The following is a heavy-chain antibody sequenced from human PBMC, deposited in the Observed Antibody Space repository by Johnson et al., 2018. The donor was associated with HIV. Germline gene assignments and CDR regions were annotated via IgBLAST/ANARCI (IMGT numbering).Heavy chain of an antibody. CDR2: ISYDGSNK. CDR3: ARGSYDGDAFDV. D-gene: IGHD3-10*01. Sequence: QVQLVESGGGVVQPGRSLRLSCAASGFTFSSYGLHWVRQPPGKGLEWVAVISYDGSNKYYADSVTGRFTISRDNSKNTLYLQMNSLRAGDTALYFCARGSYDGDAFDVWGRGTVVAVSS. J-gene: IGHJ3*01. CDR1: GFTFSSYG. V-gene: IGHV3-30*19.